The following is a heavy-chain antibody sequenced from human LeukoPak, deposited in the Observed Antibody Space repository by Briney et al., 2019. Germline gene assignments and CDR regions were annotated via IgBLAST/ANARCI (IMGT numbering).Heavy chain of an antibody. Sequence: GGSLRLSCAASGFTFSNYWMHWVRQAPGKGLVWVSRINNDGSSTNYADSVKGRFTISRDNAKNTLYLQMNSLRADDTAVYYCAGTYWADYWGQGTLVTVSS. CDR1: GFTFSNYW. J-gene: IGHJ4*02. CDR2: INNDGSST. V-gene: IGHV3-74*01. CDR3: AGTYWADY. D-gene: IGHD2-8*02.